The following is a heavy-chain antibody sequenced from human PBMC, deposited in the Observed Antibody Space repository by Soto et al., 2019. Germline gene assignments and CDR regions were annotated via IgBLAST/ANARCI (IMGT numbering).Heavy chain of an antibody. CDR1: GFTFSSYA. CDR2: ISYDGSNK. D-gene: IGHD2-2*01. J-gene: IGHJ6*02. Sequence: GSLRLSCAASGFTFSSYAMHWVRQAPGKGLEWVAVISYDGSNKYYADSVKGRFTISRDNSKNTLYLQMNSLRAEDTAVYYFSRDFDVLVPAATYYYYGMDVWGQGTTVTVSS. CDR3: SRDFDVLVPAATYYYYGMDV. V-gene: IGHV3-30-3*01.